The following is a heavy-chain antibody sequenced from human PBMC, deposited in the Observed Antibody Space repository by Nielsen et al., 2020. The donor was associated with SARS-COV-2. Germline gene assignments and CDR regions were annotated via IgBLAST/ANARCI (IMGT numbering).Heavy chain of an antibody. D-gene: IGHD3-3*01. CDR3: ARDALDPFGVVTYYYGMDV. CDR1: GFTFSSYS. CDR2: ISSSSSYI. Sequence: GESLKISCAASGFTFSSYSMNWVRQAPGKGLEWVSSISSSSSYIYYADSVKGRFTISRDNAKNSLYLQMNSLRAEDTAVYYCARDALDPFGVVTYYYGMDVWGQGTTVTVSS. V-gene: IGHV3-21*01. J-gene: IGHJ6*02.